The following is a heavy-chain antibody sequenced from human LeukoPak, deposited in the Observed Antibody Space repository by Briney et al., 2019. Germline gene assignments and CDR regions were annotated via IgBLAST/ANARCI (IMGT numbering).Heavy chain of an antibody. J-gene: IGHJ4*02. Sequence: PGGSLRLSCAGSGFIFNNYWMGWVRQAPGKGLQRVASIIGEGHERHYVDSVKGRFTISRDNAKNSLFLQMDSLRVEDTAVYYCVRDLGGCSGDCHPYWGQGVLVTVSS. D-gene: IGHD2-21*01. V-gene: IGHV3-7*01. CDR1: GFIFNNYW. CDR2: IIGEGHER. CDR3: VRDLGGCSGDCHPY.